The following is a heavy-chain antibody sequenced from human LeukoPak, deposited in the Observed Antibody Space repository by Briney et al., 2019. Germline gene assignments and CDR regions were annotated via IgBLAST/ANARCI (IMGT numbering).Heavy chain of an antibody. Sequence: GGSLRLSCAVSGFTVSSKYMSWVRQAPGKGLEWVSVIYSGGSTYYADSVKGRFTISRDNSKNTLYLQMNSLRAEDTAVYHCAREPPASGYFDYWGQGSLATVSS. J-gene: IGHJ4*02. CDR1: GFTVSSKY. V-gene: IGHV3-66*01. CDR2: IYSGGST. CDR3: AREPPASGYFDY.